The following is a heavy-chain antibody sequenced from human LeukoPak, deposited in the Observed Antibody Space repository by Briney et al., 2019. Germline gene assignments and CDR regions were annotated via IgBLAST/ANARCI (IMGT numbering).Heavy chain of an antibody. V-gene: IGHV1-24*01. CDR1: GYTLTELS. CDR2: FDPEDGET. J-gene: IGHJ4*02. D-gene: IGHD3-10*01. Sequence: GASVKVSCKVSGYTLTELSMHWVRQAPGKGLEWMGGFDPEDGETIYAQKFQGRVTMTRNTSISTAYMELSSLRSEDTAVYYCARGDVLLWFGEYAAVDYWGQGTLVTVSS. CDR3: ARGDVLLWFGEYAAVDY.